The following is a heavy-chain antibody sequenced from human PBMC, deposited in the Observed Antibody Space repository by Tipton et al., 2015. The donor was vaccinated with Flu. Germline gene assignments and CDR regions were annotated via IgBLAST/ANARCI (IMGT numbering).Heavy chain of an antibody. CDR2: IRTQAYGGTT. V-gene: IGHV3-49*04. CDR3: IAQPTLFAEWFDP. D-gene: IGHD3-3*01. Sequence: QLVQSGGGLVQPGRSLRLSCTTSGFTFGDYAMNWVRQAPGKGLEWVGFIRTQAYGGTTEYAASVKGRFTISRDDSKSIAYLQMNSLKTEDTAVYYCIAQPTLFAEWFDPWGQGTLVTVSS. J-gene: IGHJ5*01. CDR1: GFTFGDYA.